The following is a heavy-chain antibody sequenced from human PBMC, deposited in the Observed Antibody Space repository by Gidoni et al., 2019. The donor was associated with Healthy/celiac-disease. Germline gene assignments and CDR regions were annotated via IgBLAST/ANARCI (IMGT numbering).Heavy chain of an antibody. CDR1: GFTVSSNY. CDR3: ARAGVNYDILTGYSRVHYYYGMDV. D-gene: IGHD3-9*01. V-gene: IGHV3-53*04. Sequence: EVQLVESGGGLVQPGGSLRLSCAASGFTVSSNYMSWVRQAPGKGLEGVSVIYSGGSTYYADSVKVRFTISRHNSKNTLYLQMNSLRAEDTAVYYCARAGVNYDILTGYSRVHYYYGMDVWGQGTTVTVSS. J-gene: IGHJ6*02. CDR2: IYSGGST.